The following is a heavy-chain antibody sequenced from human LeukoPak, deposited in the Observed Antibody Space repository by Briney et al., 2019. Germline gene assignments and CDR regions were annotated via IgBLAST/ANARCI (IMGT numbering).Heavy chain of an antibody. CDR1: GASVGSGAYY. CDR3: ARRLAVTRDYFDP. J-gene: IGHJ5*02. Sequence: PSQTLSLTFVVSGASVGSGAYYWSWIRQPAGEGLQWIGHVYSTGTTNYNPSLGSRVSISLDTSKKQFSLEMTSVTAADTAVYYCARRLAVTRDYFDPWGQGILVTVSS. D-gene: IGHD4-17*01. V-gene: IGHV4-61*09. CDR2: VYSTGTT.